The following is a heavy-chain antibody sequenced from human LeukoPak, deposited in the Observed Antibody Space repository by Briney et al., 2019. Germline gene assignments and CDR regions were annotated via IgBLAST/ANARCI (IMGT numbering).Heavy chain of an antibody. Sequence: PSETLSLTCTVSGGSISNNNYYWGWIRQPPGKGLEWIGSIYYSGNTYYNPSLTSRLTISVDTSKNQFSLKLSSVTAADTAVYYCARRRIEYSSSLAPHDYWGQGTLVTVSS. D-gene: IGHD6-6*01. CDR3: ARRRIEYSSSLAPHDY. CDR2: IYYSGNT. CDR1: GGSISNNNYY. V-gene: IGHV4-39*07. J-gene: IGHJ4*02.